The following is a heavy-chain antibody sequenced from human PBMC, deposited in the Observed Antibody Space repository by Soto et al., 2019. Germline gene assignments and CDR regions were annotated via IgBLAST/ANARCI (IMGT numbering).Heavy chain of an antibody. J-gene: IGHJ4*02. CDR2: IYSGGYT. CDR1: GFTVSNNY. V-gene: IGHV3-53*01. CDR3: APHPGGGGY. D-gene: IGHD3-10*01. Sequence: EVQLVESGGGLIQPGGSLRLSCAVSGFTVSNNYMSWVRQAPGKGLEGVSVIYSGGYTAYGDSVKGRFTISRDNSKNTLIPQKNPLGAAARAWFYCAPHPGGGGYWGQGTLVTVSS.